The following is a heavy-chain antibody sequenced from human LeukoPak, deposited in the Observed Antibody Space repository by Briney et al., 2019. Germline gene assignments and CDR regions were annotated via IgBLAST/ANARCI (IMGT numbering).Heavy chain of an antibody. CDR1: GFTFSRYA. V-gene: IGHV3-64*01. D-gene: IGHD4-17*01. Sequence: GGSLRLSRAPSGFTFSRYAMNRVRQAPGKGLEYVSAITNDGGSTYYAKSVKGRFTISRDNSKNTLYLEMGSLRPEDMAVYYCARGRNYGDYEGFYFDYWGQGALVTVSS. CDR3: ARGRNYGDYEGFYFDY. J-gene: IGHJ4*02. CDR2: ITNDGGST.